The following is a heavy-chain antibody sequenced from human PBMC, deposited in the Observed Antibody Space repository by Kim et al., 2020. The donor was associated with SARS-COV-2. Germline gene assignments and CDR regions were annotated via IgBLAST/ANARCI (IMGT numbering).Heavy chain of an antibody. Sequence: YADAVKGRFTVSRDITKDTLYLQMNSLRADDTALYYCAKDHPRSGGPTFDYWGQGTLVAVSS. J-gene: IGHJ4*02. V-gene: IGHV3-23*05. CDR3: AKDHPRSGGPTFDY. D-gene: IGHD6-25*01.